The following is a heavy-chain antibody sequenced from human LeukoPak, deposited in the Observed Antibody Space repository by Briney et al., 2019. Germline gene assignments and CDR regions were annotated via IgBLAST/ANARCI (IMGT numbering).Heavy chain of an antibody. D-gene: IGHD7-27*01. CDR1: GFTVSSNS. Sequence: PGGSLRLSCTVSGFTVSSNSMSWVRQAPGKGLEWVAATSSSDAGTYHADSVRGRFTISRDNSKNTLYLQMNSLRAEDTAVYYCARDLLGPHSWGQGTLVTVSS. J-gene: IGHJ4*02. CDR3: ARDLLGPHS. CDR2: TSSSDAGT. V-gene: IGHV3-23*01.